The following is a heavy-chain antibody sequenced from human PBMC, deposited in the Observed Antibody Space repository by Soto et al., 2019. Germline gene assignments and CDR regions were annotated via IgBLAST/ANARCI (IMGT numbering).Heavy chain of an antibody. CDR2: KSYDGSDK. J-gene: IGHJ4*02. CDR3: ARDYYKYYDSSGYYRSPAY. V-gene: IGHV3-30-3*01. Sequence: GGSLRLSCAASGFTFSSYAMHWVRQAPGKGLEWVALKSYDGSDKDYADSVKGRFTISRDNSRNTLFLQMNSLRAEDTAVYYCARDYYKYYDSSGYYRSPAYWGQGTLVTVSS. CDR1: GFTFSSYA. D-gene: IGHD3-22*01.